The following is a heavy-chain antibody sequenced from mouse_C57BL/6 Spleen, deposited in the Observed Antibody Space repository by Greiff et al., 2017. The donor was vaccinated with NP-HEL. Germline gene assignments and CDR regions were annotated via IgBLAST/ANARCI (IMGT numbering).Heavy chain of an antibody. V-gene: IGHV6-3*01. J-gene: IGHJ4*01. CDR1: GFTFSNYW. Sequence: EVKVEESGGGLVQPGGSMKLSCVASGFTFSNYWMNWVRQSPEKGLEWVAQIRLKSDNYATHYAESVKGRFTISRDDSKSSVYLQMNNLRAEDTGIYYCTGYDYEGYAMDYWGQGTSVTVSS. CDR2: IRLKSDNYAT. D-gene: IGHD2-4*01. CDR3: TGYDYEGYAMDY.